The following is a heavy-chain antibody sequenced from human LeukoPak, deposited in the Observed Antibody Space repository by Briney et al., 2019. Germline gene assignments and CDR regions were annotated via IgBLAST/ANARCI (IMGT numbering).Heavy chain of an antibody. J-gene: IGHJ3*02. V-gene: IGHV4-59*01. Sequence: SETLSLTCSVSGGSINSYYWSWIRQPPGKGLEWLGYIYYSGSTNCNPSVKGRVAMSVDTSKKQFSLKLSSLTAADTAVYYCARGGTAVIAPYAFDIWGQGTMVTVSS. CDR2: IYYSGST. D-gene: IGHD4-23*01. CDR3: ARGGTAVIAPYAFDI. CDR1: GGSINSYY.